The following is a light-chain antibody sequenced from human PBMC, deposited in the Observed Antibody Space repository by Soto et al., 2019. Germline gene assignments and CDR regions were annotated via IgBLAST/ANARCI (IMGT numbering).Light chain of an antibody. J-gene: IGKJ1*01. Sequence: DIQMTQSPSTLPASVGDRVTITCRASQSISTWLAWYQQKPGIAPKLLIYRASRLESGVPSRFSASGSETEFTLTVSSLQPDDFATYYCQQYNKIPWTFGQGTKVDIK. CDR1: QSISTW. CDR3: QQYNKIPWT. CDR2: RAS. V-gene: IGKV1-5*03.